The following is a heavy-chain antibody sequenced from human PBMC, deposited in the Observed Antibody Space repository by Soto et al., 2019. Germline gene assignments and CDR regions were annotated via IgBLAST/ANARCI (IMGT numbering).Heavy chain of an antibody. D-gene: IGHD5-18*01. CDR2: ISSSSSAI. Sequence: EVQLVESGGDLVQPGGSLRLSCTASRFTFSNYGINWVRQAPGKGLEWLSFISSSSSAIYYADSVKGRFTISRDNAKNSSYLQMKSLRVEESAVYYCARDTAMAYGLDYWGQGTLVTVSS. V-gene: IGHV3-48*01. CDR3: ARDTAMAYGLDY. J-gene: IGHJ4*02. CDR1: RFTFSNYG.